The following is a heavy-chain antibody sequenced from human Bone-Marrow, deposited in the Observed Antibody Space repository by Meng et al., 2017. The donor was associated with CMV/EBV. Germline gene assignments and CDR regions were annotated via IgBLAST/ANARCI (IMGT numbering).Heavy chain of an antibody. CDR2: IIPIFGTA. CDR3: ARGYYYDSSGYLVHTSSFDY. D-gene: IGHD3-22*01. V-gene: IGHV1-69*05. Sequence: SVKVSCKASGGTFSSYAISWVRQAPGQGLEWMGGIIPIFGTANYAQKFQGRVTITTDESTSTAYMELSSLRSEDTAVYYCARGYYYDSSGYLVHTSSFDYWGQGTLVTVSS. J-gene: IGHJ4*02. CDR1: GGTFSSYA.